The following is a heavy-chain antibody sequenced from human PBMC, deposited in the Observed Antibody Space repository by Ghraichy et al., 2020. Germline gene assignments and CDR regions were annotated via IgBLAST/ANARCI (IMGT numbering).Heavy chain of an antibody. V-gene: IGHV3-15*01. Sequence: GGSLRLSCAASGFTFSNAWMSWVRQAPGKGLEWVGRIKSKTDGGTTDYAAPVKGRFTISRDDSKNTLYLQMNSLKTEDTAVYYCTTYYYDILTGTYYYGMDVWGQGTTVTVSS. D-gene: IGHD3-9*01. CDR2: IKSKTDGGTT. CDR3: TTYYYDILTGTYYYGMDV. CDR1: GFTFSNAW. J-gene: IGHJ6*02.